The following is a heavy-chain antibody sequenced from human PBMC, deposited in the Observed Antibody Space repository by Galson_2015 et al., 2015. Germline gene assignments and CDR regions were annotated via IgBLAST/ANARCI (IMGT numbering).Heavy chain of an antibody. CDR3: AKDSSGDRSFYFDY. CDR1: GFTFNNYA. CDR2: ISSRGGST. Sequence: SLRLSCAASGFTFNNYAMSWVRQAPGKGLEWVSTISSRGGSTDYADSLKGRFTISRDNSKNSLFLQMDSLRVEDTAIYYCAKDSSGDRSFYFDYWGQGSLFTVSS. V-gene: IGHV3-23*01. D-gene: IGHD6-25*01. J-gene: IGHJ4*02.